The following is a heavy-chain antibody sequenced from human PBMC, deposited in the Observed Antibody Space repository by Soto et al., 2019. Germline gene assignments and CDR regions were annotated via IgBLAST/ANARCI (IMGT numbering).Heavy chain of an antibody. CDR2: ISATGSNT. J-gene: IGHJ3*01. D-gene: IGHD1-26*01. Sequence: EVQLLESGGGLVHPGGSLRLSCADSGFTFSTYPMTWIRQAPGKGLEWVSTISATGSNTYYADTAKGRFTISRDNSKNTLYLQMNGLRLEDTAIYYCANYRFSGSKPAGAFELWGQGTMVSVSS. V-gene: IGHV3-23*01. CDR3: ANYRFSGSKPAGAFEL. CDR1: GFTFSTYP.